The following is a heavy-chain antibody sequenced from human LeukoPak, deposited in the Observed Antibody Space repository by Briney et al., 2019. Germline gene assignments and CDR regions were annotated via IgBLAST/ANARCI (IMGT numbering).Heavy chain of an antibody. V-gene: IGHV3-7*03. D-gene: IGHD6-13*01. Sequence: GGSLRLSCAASGFTFSSYWMSWVRQAPGKGLEWVANIKQDGSEKCYVDSVKGRFTISRDNAKNSLYLQMNSLRAEDTAVYYCARGETGYSSSWFDYWGQGTLVTVSS. CDR3: ARGETGYSSSWFDY. J-gene: IGHJ4*02. CDR1: GFTFSSYW. CDR2: IKQDGSEK.